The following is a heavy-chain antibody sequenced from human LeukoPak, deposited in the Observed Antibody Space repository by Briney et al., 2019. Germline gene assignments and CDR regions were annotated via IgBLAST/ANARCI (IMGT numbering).Heavy chain of an antibody. CDR1: GGTFSSYA. CDR3: ARGPELERFDY. Sequence: SVKVSCKASGGTFSSYAINWVRQAPGQGLEWMGGIFPIFGTANYAQKFQGRVTITTDESTSTAYMELSSLRSEDTAVYYCARGPELERFDYWGQGTLVTVSS. V-gene: IGHV1-69*05. D-gene: IGHD1-1*01. J-gene: IGHJ4*02. CDR2: IFPIFGTA.